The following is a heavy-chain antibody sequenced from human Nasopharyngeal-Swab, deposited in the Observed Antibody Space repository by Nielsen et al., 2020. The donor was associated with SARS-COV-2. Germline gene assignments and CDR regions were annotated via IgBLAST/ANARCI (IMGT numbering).Heavy chain of an antibody. J-gene: IGHJ6*02. CDR3: ARDRQGIAAAGNNYYYGMDV. D-gene: IGHD6-13*01. CDR1: GFTFSNAW. Sequence: GESLKISCAASGFTFSNAWMSWVRQAPGKGLEWVSVIYSGGSTYYADSVKGRFTISRDNSKNTLYLQMNSLRAEDTAVYYCARDRQGIAAAGNNYYYGMDVWGQGTTVTVSS. CDR2: IYSGGST. V-gene: IGHV3-53*01.